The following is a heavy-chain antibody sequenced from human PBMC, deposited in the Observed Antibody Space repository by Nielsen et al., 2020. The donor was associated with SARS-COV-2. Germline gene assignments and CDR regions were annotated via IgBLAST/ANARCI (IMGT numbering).Heavy chain of an antibody. V-gene: IGHV3-11*01. Sequence: GEALKISCAASGFTFCDYYMSWIRQAPGKGLEWVSYISSSGSTIYYADSVKGRFTISRDNAKNSLYLQMNSLRAEDTAVYYCARGSSWYYYYYGMDVWGQGTTVTVSS. CDR2: ISSSGSTI. J-gene: IGHJ6*02. D-gene: IGHD6-13*01. CDR3: ARGSSWYYYYYGMDV. CDR1: GFTFCDYY.